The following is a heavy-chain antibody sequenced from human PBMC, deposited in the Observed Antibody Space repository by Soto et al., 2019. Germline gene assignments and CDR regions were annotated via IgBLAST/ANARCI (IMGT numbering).Heavy chain of an antibody. CDR1: GGSFSGYY. D-gene: IGHD2-2*01. V-gene: IGHV4-34*01. CDR3: ARLYCSSTSCYPFDY. Sequence: SETLSLTCAVYGGSFSGYYWSWIRQPPGKGLEWIGEINHSGSTNYNPSLKSRVTISVDTSKNQFSLKLSSVTAADTAVYYCARLYCSSTSCYPFDYWGQGTLVTVSS. J-gene: IGHJ4*02. CDR2: INHSGST.